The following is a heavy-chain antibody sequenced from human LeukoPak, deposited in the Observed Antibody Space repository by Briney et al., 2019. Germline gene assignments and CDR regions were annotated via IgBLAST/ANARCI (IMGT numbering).Heavy chain of an antibody. Sequence: ASVKVSCKASGYIFYNYGISWVRQAPGQGLEWMGWISAYNGNTNYAQKFQGRVTMTTDTSTSTAYMELRSLRSDDTAVYYCARVHDYSGAFDYWGQGTLVTVSS. D-gene: IGHD5-12*01. CDR3: ARVHDYSGAFDY. J-gene: IGHJ4*02. V-gene: IGHV1-18*01. CDR1: GYIFYNYG. CDR2: ISAYNGNT.